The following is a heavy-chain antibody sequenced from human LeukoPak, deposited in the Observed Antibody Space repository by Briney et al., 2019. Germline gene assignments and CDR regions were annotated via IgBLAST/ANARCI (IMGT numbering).Heavy chain of an antibody. CDR1: GGTFISYA. CDR2: IIPIFGTS. J-gene: IGHJ6*03. CDR3: ASGSYYDFWSGYSRYYYYYMDV. D-gene: IGHD3-3*01. V-gene: IGHV1-69*05. Sequence: GSSVKVSCKASGGTFISYAISWVRQAPGQGRDWMGRIIPIFGTSNYVQKFQVRVTITTDESTSTAYMELSSLRYEDTAVYYCASGSYYDFWSGYSRYYYYYMDVWGKGTTVTVSS.